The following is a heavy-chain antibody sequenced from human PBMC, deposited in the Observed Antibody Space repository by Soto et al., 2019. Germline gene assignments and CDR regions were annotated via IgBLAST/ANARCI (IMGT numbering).Heavy chain of an antibody. CDR1: GFTFSSYW. D-gene: IGHD4-17*01. CDR2: INGDGSIT. Sequence: EVQLVESGGGLVQPGGSLRLSCAASGFTFSSYWMHWVRRAPGKGLVWVSRINGDGSITSSADSVKGRFTSSRDNAKNTLYLQMNSLRAEDTAVYYCTRDRSTVTLFDFWGQGTLVTVSS. J-gene: IGHJ4*02. V-gene: IGHV3-74*01. CDR3: TRDRSTVTLFDF.